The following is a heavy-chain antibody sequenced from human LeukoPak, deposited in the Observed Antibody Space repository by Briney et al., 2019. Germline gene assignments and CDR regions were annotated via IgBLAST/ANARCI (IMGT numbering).Heavy chain of an antibody. Sequence: ASVKVSCKASGYTFTSYDINWVRQATGQGLEWMGWMNPNSGNTGYAQKFQGRVTMTRDTSISTAYMELSRLRSDDTAVYYCARGKRSGYYFDYWGQGTLVTVSS. J-gene: IGHJ4*02. CDR1: GYTFTSYD. CDR3: ARGKRSGYYFDY. CDR2: MNPNSGNT. V-gene: IGHV1-8*01. D-gene: IGHD7-27*01.